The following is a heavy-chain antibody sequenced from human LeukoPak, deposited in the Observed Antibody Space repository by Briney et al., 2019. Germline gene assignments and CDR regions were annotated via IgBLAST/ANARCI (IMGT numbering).Heavy chain of an antibody. CDR3: ARATPGIAVANY. CDR1: GYTFTNYG. D-gene: IGHD6-19*01. Sequence: ASVKVSCKTSGYTFTNYGISWVRQAPGQGLEWMGRINPNSGGTNYAQKFQGRVTMTRDTSISTAYMELSRLRSDDTAVYYCARATPGIAVANYWGQGTLVTVSS. V-gene: IGHV1-2*06. CDR2: INPNSGGT. J-gene: IGHJ4*02.